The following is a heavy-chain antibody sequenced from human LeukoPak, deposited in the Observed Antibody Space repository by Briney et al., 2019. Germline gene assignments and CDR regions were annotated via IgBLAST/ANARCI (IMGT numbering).Heavy chain of an antibody. D-gene: IGHD3-22*01. V-gene: IGHV4-59*01. J-gene: IGHJ6*03. CDR2: IYYSGST. CDR1: GGSISSYY. CDR3: ARSSEGRYYYDSRGYSYYYYYMDV. Sequence: PSETLSLTCTVSGGSISSYYWSWIRQPPGKGLEWIGYIYYSGSTNYNPSLKSRVTISVDTSKNQFSLKLSSVTAADTAVYYCARSSEGRYYYDSRGYSYYYYYMDVWGKGTTVTISS.